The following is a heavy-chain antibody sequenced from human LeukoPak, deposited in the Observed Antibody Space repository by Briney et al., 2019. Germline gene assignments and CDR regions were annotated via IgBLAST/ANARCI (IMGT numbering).Heavy chain of an antibody. J-gene: IGHJ4*02. V-gene: IGHV4-34*01. CDR1: GGSISSYY. CDR2: INHSGST. CDR3: ARRGITMVRGRTYYFDY. D-gene: IGHD3-10*01. Sequence: PSETLSLTCTVSGGSISSYYWSWIRQPPGKGLEWIGEINHSGSTNYNPSLKSRVTISVDTSKNQFSLKLSSVTAADTAVYYCARRGITMVRGRTYYFDYWGQGTLVTVSS.